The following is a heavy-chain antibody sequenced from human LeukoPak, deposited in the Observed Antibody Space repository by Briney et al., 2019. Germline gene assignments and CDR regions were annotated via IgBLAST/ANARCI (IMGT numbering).Heavy chain of an antibody. CDR2: ISGSGGST. V-gene: IGHV3-23*01. CDR3: ARDGDSGSYRWEAFDI. J-gene: IGHJ3*02. D-gene: IGHD1-26*01. CDR1: GFTFSTYA. Sequence: GGSLRLSCAASGFTFSTYAMSWVRQAPGKGLEWVSTISGSGGSTYYADSVKGRFTISRDTSKYTLYLHMNSLRAEDTAVYYCARDGDSGSYRWEAFDIWGQGTMVTVSS.